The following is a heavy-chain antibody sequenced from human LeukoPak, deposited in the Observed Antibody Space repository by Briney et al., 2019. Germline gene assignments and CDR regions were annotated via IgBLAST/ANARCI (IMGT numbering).Heavy chain of an antibody. CDR3: APPPWGELLPY. Sequence: PGGSLRLSCAASGFTFSSYAMHWVRQAPGKGLEWVAVISYDGSNKYYADSVKGRFTISRDNSENTLYLQMNSLRAEDTAVYYCAPPPWGELLPYWGQGTLVTVSS. CDR1: GFTFSSYA. V-gene: IGHV3-30-3*01. D-gene: IGHD1-26*01. CDR2: ISYDGSNK. J-gene: IGHJ4*02.